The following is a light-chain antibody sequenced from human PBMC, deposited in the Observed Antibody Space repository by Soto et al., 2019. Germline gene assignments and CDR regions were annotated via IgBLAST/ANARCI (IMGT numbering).Light chain of an antibody. V-gene: IGLV2-11*01. J-gene: IGLJ1*01. CDR2: DVS. CDR3: CSYAGAYIYV. CDR1: SSDIGAYNY. Sequence: QSVLTQPRSGSGSPGQSVTIPCTGTSSDIGAYNYVSWYQQHPGKVPKLMLYDVSKRPSGVPDRFSGSKSGNTASLTISGLQADDEADYYCCSYAGAYIYVFATGTKVTVL.